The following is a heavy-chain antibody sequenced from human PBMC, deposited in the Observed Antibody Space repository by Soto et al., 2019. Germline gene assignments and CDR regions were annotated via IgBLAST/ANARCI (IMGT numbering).Heavy chain of an antibody. Sequence: GGSLRLSCAASGFTFSSYAMSWVRQAPGKGLEWVSAISGSGGSTYYADSVKGRFTISRDNSKNTLYLQMNSLRAEDTAVYYCAIPMTTDDPEAFDAFDIWGQGTMVTVSS. J-gene: IGHJ3*02. V-gene: IGHV3-23*01. CDR1: GFTFSSYA. CDR2: ISGSGGST. CDR3: AIPMTTDDPEAFDAFDI. D-gene: IGHD4-4*01.